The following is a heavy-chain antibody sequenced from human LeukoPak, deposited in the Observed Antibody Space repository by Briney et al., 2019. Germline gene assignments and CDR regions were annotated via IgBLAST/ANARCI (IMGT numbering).Heavy chain of an antibody. CDR3: GSLGYCSSTRCSLPYFDY. J-gene: IGHJ4*02. V-gene: IGHV3-74*01. CDR2: INGDGSST. D-gene: IGHD2-2*01. Sequence: QPGGSLRLSCAASGFTFSSYWMHWVRQAPGKGLVWVSRINGDGSSTTYADSVKGRFTISGDNAKNTLYLQMNSLRAEDTAVYYCGSLGYCSSTRCSLPYFDYWGQGTLVTVSS. CDR1: GFTFSSYW.